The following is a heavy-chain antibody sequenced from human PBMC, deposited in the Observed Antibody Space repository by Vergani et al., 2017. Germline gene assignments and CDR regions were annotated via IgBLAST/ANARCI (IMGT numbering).Heavy chain of an antibody. Sequence: QVHLVESGGGVVQPGRSLRLSCVVSGFTSSYYGMHWVRQAPGKGLEWVAVISYDGTQKYYADSVKGRFTISRDNSKNTLYLQMNSLRTEDTAVYYCATKSCGTPGCQIGYFREWSEGTLVTVSS. D-gene: IGHD1-1*01. V-gene: IGHV3-30*03. J-gene: IGHJ1*01. CDR3: ATKSCGTPGCQIGYFRE. CDR2: ISYDGTQK. CDR1: GFTSSYYG.